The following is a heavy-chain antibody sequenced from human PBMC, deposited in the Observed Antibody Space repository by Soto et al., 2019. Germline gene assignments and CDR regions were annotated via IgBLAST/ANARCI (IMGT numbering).Heavy chain of an antibody. Sequence: GESLKISCAASGFTFSSYAMSWVRQAPGKGLEWVSAISGSGGSTYYADSVKGRFTISRDNSKNTLYLQMNSLRAEDTAVYYCAKVRDSSGPKHPFDYWGQGTLVT. CDR3: AKVRDSSGPKHPFDY. D-gene: IGHD3-22*01. CDR2: ISGSGGST. CDR1: GFTFSSYA. V-gene: IGHV3-23*01. J-gene: IGHJ4*02.